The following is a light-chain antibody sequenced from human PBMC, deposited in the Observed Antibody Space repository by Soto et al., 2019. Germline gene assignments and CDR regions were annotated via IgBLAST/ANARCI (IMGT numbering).Light chain of an antibody. CDR3: QQRSNWIT. Sequence: EIVLTQSPATLSLSPGERATLSCRASQSISRYLAWYQQKPGQAPRILIYDASNRATGIPVRCSGSGSGTDFTLTISSLVPEDFAVYYCQQRSNWITFGQGTRLEIK. CDR1: QSISRY. V-gene: IGKV3-11*01. CDR2: DAS. J-gene: IGKJ5*01.